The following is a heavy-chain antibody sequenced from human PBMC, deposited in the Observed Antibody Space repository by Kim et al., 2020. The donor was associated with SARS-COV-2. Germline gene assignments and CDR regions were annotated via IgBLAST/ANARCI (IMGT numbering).Heavy chain of an antibody. V-gene: IGHV3-13*01. Sequence: VKGRFTISRENAKNSLYHQMNSLRAGDTAVYYCARTYTLGQYYCYYGMDVWGQGTTVTVSS. D-gene: IGHD3-10*01. J-gene: IGHJ6*02. CDR3: ARTYTLGQYYCYYGMDV.